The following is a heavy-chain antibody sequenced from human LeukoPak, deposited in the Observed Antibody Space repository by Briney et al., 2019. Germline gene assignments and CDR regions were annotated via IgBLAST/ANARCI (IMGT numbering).Heavy chain of an antibody. V-gene: IGHV4-4*07. CDR1: GGSISSYY. Sequence: SETLPLTCTVSGGSISSYYWSWIRQPAGKGLEWIGRIYTSGSTNYNPSLKSRVTMSVDTSKNQFSLKLSSVTAADTAVYYCATNQLLSRGDAFDIWGQGTMVTVSS. CDR3: ATNQLLSRGDAFDI. D-gene: IGHD2-2*01. J-gene: IGHJ3*02. CDR2: IYTSGST.